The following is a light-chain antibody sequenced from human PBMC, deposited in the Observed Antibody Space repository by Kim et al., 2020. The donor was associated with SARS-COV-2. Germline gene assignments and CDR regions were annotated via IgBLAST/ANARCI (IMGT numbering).Light chain of an antibody. V-gene: IGKV3-20*01. CDR3: QQYASQPMT. Sequence: LPPGETSTLAWSASQSVASNYLAWYQQKPGQAPRLIMYGESSRTSGIPVRISGSGSATDFTLTISRLEPEDFAVYCCQQYASQPMTFGQGTKLEI. CDR1: QSVASNY. CDR2: GES. J-gene: IGKJ2*01.